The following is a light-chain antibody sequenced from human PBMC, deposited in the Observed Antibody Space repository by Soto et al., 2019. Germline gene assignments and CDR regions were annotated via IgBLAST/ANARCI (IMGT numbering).Light chain of an antibody. CDR3: QQYHTYWWS. J-gene: IGKJ1*01. CDR1: HDVDTW. V-gene: IGKV1-5*03. Sequence: DIQMTQSPSSLSASVGDTVTLTCRASHDVDTWLAWFQQRPGKAPKLLISQASTLASGVPSRFGGSGSGTVFPLTISSLPPDDFATYFCQQYHTYWWSFGPGSKVEIK. CDR2: QAS.